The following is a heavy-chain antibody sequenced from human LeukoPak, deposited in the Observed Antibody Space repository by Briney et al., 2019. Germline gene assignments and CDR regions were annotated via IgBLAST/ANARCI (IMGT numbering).Heavy chain of an antibody. Sequence: GGSLRLSCAASGFTFSSYAMYWVRQAPGKGLEWVSAISGSGGSTYYADSVKGRFTISRDNSKNTLYLQMNSLRAEDTAVYYGTKRPGPFNAFDIWGQGTKVTVSS. V-gene: IGHV3-23*01. CDR1: GFTFSSYA. CDR2: ISGSGGST. J-gene: IGHJ3*02. CDR3: TKRPGPFNAFDI.